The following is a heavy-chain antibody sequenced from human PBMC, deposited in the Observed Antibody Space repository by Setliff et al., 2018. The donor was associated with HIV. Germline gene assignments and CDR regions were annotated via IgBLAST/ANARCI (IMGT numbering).Heavy chain of an antibody. CDR2: ISAYNGDT. Sequence: ASVKVSCKASGYTFSSYGISWVRQAPGQGLEWVGWISAYNGDTKYAQKLQGRVTMTTDTSTSTAYMELRSLRSDDTALYYCARRTFGSGRFDPWGQGTPVTVSS. CDR3: ARRTFGSGRFDP. D-gene: IGHD6-19*01. J-gene: IGHJ5*02. CDR1: GYTFSSYG. V-gene: IGHV1-18*01.